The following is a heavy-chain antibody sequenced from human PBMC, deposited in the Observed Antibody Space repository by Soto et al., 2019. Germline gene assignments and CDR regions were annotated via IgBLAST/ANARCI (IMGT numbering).Heavy chain of an antibody. V-gene: IGHV5-51*01. CDR2: IFPGDSDT. J-gene: IGHJ4*02. D-gene: IGHD1-7*01. CDR3: ARGGIIATPPDY. Sequence: PGESLKISFQGSGYNFGAYLIGWVRQMPVKGLEWMGIIFPGDSDTRYRPSFQGQVTISVDRSINTAYLQWSSLKASDTAMYFCARGGIIATPPDYSGQGTHLTLSS. CDR1: GYNFGAYL.